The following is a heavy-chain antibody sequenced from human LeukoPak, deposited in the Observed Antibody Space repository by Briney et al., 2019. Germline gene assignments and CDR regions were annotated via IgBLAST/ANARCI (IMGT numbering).Heavy chain of an antibody. CDR1: GGSISSGDYY. CDR3: ARVMVRGVMSFDY. V-gene: IGHV4-30-4*01. CDR2: IYYSGST. J-gene: IGHJ4*02. Sequence: SETLSLTCTVSGGSISSGDYYWSWIRQPPGKGLEWIGYIYYSGSTYYNPSLKSRVTISVDTSKNQISLKLSSVTAADTAVYYCARVMVRGVMSFDYWGQGTLVTVSS. D-gene: IGHD3-10*01.